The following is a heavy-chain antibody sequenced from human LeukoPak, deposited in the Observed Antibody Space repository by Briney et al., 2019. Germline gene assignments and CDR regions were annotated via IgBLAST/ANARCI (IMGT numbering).Heavy chain of an antibody. CDR1: GFTFISYT. Sequence: GGSLRLSCAASGFTFISYTMNWVRQAPGKGLEWVSSISSSSSYIYYADSVKGRFTISRDNAKNSLYLQMNSLRAEDTAVYYCARDPSPILRRNYFDYWGQGTLVTVSS. J-gene: IGHJ4*02. CDR3: ARDPSPILRRNYFDY. V-gene: IGHV3-21*01. CDR2: ISSSSSYI. D-gene: IGHD4-17*01.